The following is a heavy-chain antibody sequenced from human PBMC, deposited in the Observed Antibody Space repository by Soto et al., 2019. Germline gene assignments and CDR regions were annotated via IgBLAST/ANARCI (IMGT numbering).Heavy chain of an antibody. CDR2: IYSGGST. CDR3: ARGFGGVIVPFDY. Sequence: GGSLRLSCAASGFTVSSNYMSWVRQAPGKGLEWVSVIYSGGSTYYADSVKGRFTISRDKSKNTLYLQMNSLRAEDTAVYYCARGFGGVIVPFDYWGQGTLVTVSS. V-gene: IGHV3-53*01. CDR1: GFTVSSNY. J-gene: IGHJ4*02. D-gene: IGHD3-10*01.